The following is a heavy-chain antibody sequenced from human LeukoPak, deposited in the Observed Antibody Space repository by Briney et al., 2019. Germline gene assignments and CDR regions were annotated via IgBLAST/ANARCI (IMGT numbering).Heavy chain of an antibody. V-gene: IGHV4-59*08. CDR2: IYYSGST. CDR3: ARPSGGNPGAFDI. CDR1: GDSISSYY. D-gene: IGHD4-23*01. J-gene: IGHJ3*02. Sequence: SETLSLTCTVSGDSISSYYWTWIRQPPGKGLEWIGYIYYSGSTYYNPSLKSRVTISVDTSKNQFSLKLSSVTAADTAVYYCARPSGGNPGAFDIWGQGTMVTVSS.